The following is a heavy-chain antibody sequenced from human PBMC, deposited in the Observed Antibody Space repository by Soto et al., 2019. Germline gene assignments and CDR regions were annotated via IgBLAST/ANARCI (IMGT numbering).Heavy chain of an antibody. Sequence: EVQLVQSGAEVKKPGESLRISCKGSGYSFTSYWISWLRQMPGKGLEWMGRIDPSDSYTNYSPSFQGHVTISADKSISTAYLQWSSLKASDTAMYYCATGEEMATSGDYWGQGTLVTVSS. CDR1: GYSFTSYW. CDR3: ATGEEMATSGDY. J-gene: IGHJ4*02. V-gene: IGHV5-10-1*01. D-gene: IGHD5-12*01. CDR2: IDPSDSYT.